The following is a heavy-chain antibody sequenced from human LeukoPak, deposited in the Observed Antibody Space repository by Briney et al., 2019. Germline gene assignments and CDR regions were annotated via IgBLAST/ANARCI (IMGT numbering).Heavy chain of an antibody. V-gene: IGHV4-30-2*01. CDR3: ASSPYYYGSGYDY. CDR2: IYHSGST. D-gene: IGHD3-10*01. Sequence: SQTLSLTCAVSGGSISSGGYSWSWIRQPPGKGLEWIGYIYHSGSTYYNPSLKSRVTISVDRSKNQFSLKLSSVTAADTAAYYCASSPYYYGSGYDYWGQGTLVTVSS. J-gene: IGHJ4*02. CDR1: GGSISSGGYS.